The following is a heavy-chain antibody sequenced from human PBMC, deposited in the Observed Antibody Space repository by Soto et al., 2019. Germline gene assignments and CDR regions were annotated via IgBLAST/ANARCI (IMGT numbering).Heavy chain of an antibody. CDR1: GFTFSNAW. Sequence: PGGSLRLSCAASGFTFSNAWMNWVRQAPGKGLEWVGRIKSKTDGGTTDYAAPVKGRFTISRDDSKNTLYLQMNSLKTEDTAVYYCTTDSSASITIFGGSGSYYAMDVWGQGTTVTVSS. D-gene: IGHD3-3*01. CDR3: TTDSSASITIFGGSGSYYAMDV. V-gene: IGHV3-15*07. CDR2: IKSKTDGGTT. J-gene: IGHJ6*02.